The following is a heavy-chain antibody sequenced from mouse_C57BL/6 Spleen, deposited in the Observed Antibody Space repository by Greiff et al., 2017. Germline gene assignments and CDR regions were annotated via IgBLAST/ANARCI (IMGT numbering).Heavy chain of an antibody. V-gene: IGHV5-2*01. CDR2: INSYGGST. CDR1: EYEFPSHD. Sequence: EVKLVESGGGLVQPGESLKLSCESNEYEFPSHDMSWVRKTPETRLALVAAINSYGGSTYNTDTMERRVLISSDKTKKPLYLQMSSLRSEDTSLYYCARQSNYPFAYWGQGTLVTVSA. CDR3: ARQSNYPFAY. D-gene: IGHD2-5*01. J-gene: IGHJ3*01.